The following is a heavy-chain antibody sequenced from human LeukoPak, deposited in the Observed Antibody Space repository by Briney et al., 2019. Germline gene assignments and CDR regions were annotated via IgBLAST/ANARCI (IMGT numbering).Heavy chain of an antibody. J-gene: IGHJ4*02. V-gene: IGHV3-30*03. CDR1: GFTFSSYG. D-gene: IGHD3-10*01. Sequence: PGGSLRLSCAASGFTFSSYGMHWVRQAPGKGLEWVAVISYDGSNKYYADSVKGRFTISRDNAKNSLYLQMNSLRAEDTAVYYCARDLGYYGSGSYYKALGYWGQGTLVTVSS. CDR2: ISYDGSNK. CDR3: ARDLGYYGSGSYYKALGY.